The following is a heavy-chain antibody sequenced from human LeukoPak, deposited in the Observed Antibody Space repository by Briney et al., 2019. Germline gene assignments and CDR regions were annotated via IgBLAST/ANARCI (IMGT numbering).Heavy chain of an antibody. Sequence: PSETLSLTCTVSGGSISSYYWSWIRQPPGKGLEWIGYIYYSGSTNYNPSLKSRVTISVDTSKNQFSLKLSSVTAADTAVYYCARDSYSSTFDIWGQGTMVTVSS. CDR3: ARDSYSSTFDI. CDR2: IYYSGST. CDR1: GGSISSYY. V-gene: IGHV4-59*01. J-gene: IGHJ3*02. D-gene: IGHD6-13*01.